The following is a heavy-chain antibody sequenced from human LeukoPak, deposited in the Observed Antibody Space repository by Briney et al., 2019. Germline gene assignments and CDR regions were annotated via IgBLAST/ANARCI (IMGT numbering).Heavy chain of an antibody. Sequence: SETLSLTCTVSGGSISSSSYYWGWIRQPPGKGLEWIGSIYYSGSTYYNPSLKSRVTISVDTSKNQFSLKLSSVTAADTAVYYCARVCELNWFDPWGQGTLVTVSS. CDR2: IYYSGST. CDR1: GGSISSSSYY. V-gene: IGHV4-39*07. CDR3: ARVCELNWFDP. J-gene: IGHJ5*02.